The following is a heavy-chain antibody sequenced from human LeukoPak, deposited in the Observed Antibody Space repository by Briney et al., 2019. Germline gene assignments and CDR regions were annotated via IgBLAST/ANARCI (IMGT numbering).Heavy chain of an antibody. Sequence: SETLSLTCNVSGGSISSSSYYWGWIRQPPGKGLEWIGSIYYSGSTYYNPSLKSRVTISVDTSKNQFSLKLSSVTAADTAVYYCARQQSGSYLVDFDHWGQGTLVTVSS. J-gene: IGHJ4*02. CDR2: IYYSGST. CDR1: GGSISSSSYY. CDR3: ARQQSGSYLVDFDH. D-gene: IGHD1-26*01. V-gene: IGHV4-39*01.